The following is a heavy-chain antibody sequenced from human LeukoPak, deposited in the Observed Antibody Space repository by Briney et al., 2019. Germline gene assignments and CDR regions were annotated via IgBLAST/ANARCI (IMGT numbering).Heavy chain of an antibody. CDR3: ARDRRYDYYYYMDV. V-gene: IGHV3-33*01. J-gene: IGHJ6*03. Sequence: GRSLRLSCAASGFTFSSYGMHWVRQAPGKGLEWVAVIWYGGSNKYYADSVKGRFTISRDNSKNTLYLQMNSLRAEDTAVYYCARDRRYDYYYYMDVWGKGTTVTVSS. CDR1: GFTFSSYG. CDR2: IWYGGSNK.